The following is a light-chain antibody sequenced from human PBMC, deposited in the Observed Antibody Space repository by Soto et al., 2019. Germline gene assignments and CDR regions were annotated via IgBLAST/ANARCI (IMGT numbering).Light chain of an antibody. V-gene: IGKV4-1*01. CDR3: QQYYTTPFT. CDR2: WAS. J-gene: IGKJ3*01. CDR1: QSVLYSPNNKNY. Sequence: DIVMTQSPDSLAVSLGERATFNCMSSQSVLYSPNNKNYLAWYQQRPGQPPKLLIYWASTRESGVPDRFSGSGSGTDFTLTISSLQAEDVAVYYCQQYYTTPFTFGPGTKVDIK.